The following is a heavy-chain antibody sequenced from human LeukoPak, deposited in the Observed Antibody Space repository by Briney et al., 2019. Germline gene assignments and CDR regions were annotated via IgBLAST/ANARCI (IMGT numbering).Heavy chain of an antibody. CDR3: ARAYDFPDY. J-gene: IGHJ4*02. CDR1: GYTFTSYD. V-gene: IGHV1-8*01. Sequence: ASVKVSCKASGYTFTSYDINWVRQATGQGLEWTGWMNPNSGNTGYAQKFQGRVTMTRDTSTSTVYMELSSLRSEDTAVYYCARAYDFPDYWGQGTLVTVSS. CDR2: MNPNSGNT. D-gene: IGHD3-3*01.